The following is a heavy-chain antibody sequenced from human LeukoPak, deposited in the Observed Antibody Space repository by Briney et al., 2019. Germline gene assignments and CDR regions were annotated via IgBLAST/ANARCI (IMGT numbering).Heavy chain of an antibody. D-gene: IGHD5-12*01. CDR3: ARSATNWFDP. Sequence: GGSLRLSCAASGFTFSSYAMSWVRQAPGKGLEWVSGITGSGSSTYYADSVKGRFTISRDNSKNTLYLQMNRLRAEDTAVYYCARSATNWFDPWGQGTLVTVSS. CDR1: GFTFSSYA. V-gene: IGHV3-23*01. CDR2: ITGSGSST. J-gene: IGHJ5*02.